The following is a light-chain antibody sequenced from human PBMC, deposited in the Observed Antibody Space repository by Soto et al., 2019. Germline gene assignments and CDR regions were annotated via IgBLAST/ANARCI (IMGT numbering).Light chain of an antibody. V-gene: IGLV2-14*01. CDR3: SSYTSSSTLV. Sequence: QSALTQPASVSGSPGQSITISCTGTSSDVGDYNYVPWYQQHPGKAPKLMIYEVNNRPSGVSNRFSGSKSGNTASLTISGLQAEDEADYYCSSYTSSSTLVFGTGTKVTVL. CDR2: EVN. CDR1: SSDVGDYNY. J-gene: IGLJ1*01.